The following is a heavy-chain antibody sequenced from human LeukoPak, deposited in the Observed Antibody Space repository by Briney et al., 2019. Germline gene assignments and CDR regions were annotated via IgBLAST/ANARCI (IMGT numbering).Heavy chain of an antibody. J-gene: IGHJ4*02. V-gene: IGHV4-39*01. D-gene: IGHD1-26*01. CDR2: IFYSRST. Sequence: SSETLSLTCSVSGGSINSNGYYWAWIRQPPGKRPEWIGSIFYSRSTHYNPSLQSRITISADTSKGQFSLKLSSVTAADTAVYYCARQGVGATDFWGQGSLVTVSS. CDR3: ARQGVGATDF. CDR1: GGSINSNGYY.